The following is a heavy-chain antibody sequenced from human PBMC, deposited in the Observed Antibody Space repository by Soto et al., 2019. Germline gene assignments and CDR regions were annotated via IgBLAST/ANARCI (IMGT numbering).Heavy chain of an antibody. J-gene: IGHJ2*01. V-gene: IGHV1-2*02. Sequence: QVQLVQSGAEVKKPGASVKVSCKASGYTFSDYYMHWVRQAPGQGLEWMGFINSKSGATNYAQKFQGRVTMSRDTSLSTAYMELSNLRSDDTAMYYCARDPVPSIWHFDVWGRGTLVTVSS. CDR3: ARDPVPSIWHFDV. CDR1: GYTFSDYY. D-gene: IGHD6-6*01. CDR2: INSKSGAT.